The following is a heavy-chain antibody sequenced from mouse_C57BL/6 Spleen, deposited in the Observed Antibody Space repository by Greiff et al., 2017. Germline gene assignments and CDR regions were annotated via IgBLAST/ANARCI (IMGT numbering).Heavy chain of an antibody. CDR3: ATAHYDYDPYYFDY. D-gene: IGHD2-4*01. J-gene: IGHJ2*01. V-gene: IGHV5-4*01. Sequence: EVQVVESGGGLVKPGGSLKLSCAASGFTFSSYAMSWVRQTPEKRLEWVATISDGGSYTYYPDNVKGRFTISRDNAKNNLYLQMSHLKSEDTAMYYCATAHYDYDPYYFDYWGQGTTLTVSS. CDR2: ISDGGSYT. CDR1: GFTFSSYA.